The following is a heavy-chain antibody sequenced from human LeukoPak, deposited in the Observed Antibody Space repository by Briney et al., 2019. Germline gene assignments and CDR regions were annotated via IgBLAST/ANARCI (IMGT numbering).Heavy chain of an antibody. CDR3: ARAHYGEYYFDY. Sequence: SVKVSCKASGGTFSSYAISWVGQAPGQGLEWMGRIIPILGIANYAQKFQGRVTITADKSTSTAYMELSSLRSEDTAVYYCARAHYGEYYFDYWGQGTLVTVSS. J-gene: IGHJ4*02. D-gene: IGHD3-16*01. CDR1: GGTFSSYA. V-gene: IGHV1-69*04. CDR2: IIPILGIA.